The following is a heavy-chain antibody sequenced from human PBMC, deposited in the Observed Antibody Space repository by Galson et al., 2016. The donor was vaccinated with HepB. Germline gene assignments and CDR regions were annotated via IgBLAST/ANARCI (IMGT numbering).Heavy chain of an antibody. Sequence: SLRLSCAASGFTFSNYGMHWVRQAPGKGLEWVAVILHDGSNNYYADSVKGRFTISRDNSKNTLYLQMNSLRAEDTAVYYCAKSSGLTITFGLLNCWGQGTLVTVSS. J-gene: IGHJ4*02. CDR3: AKSSGLTITFGLLNC. V-gene: IGHV3-30*18. CDR2: ILHDGSNN. CDR1: GFTFSNYG. D-gene: IGHD3-16*01.